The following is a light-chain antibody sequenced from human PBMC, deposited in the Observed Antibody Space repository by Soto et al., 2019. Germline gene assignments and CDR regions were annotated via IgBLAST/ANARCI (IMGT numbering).Light chain of an antibody. CDR3: QQYNNWPLYT. CDR1: QSIGSN. J-gene: IGKJ2*01. V-gene: IGKV3-15*01. Sequence: MTQSPATLSVSPGERATLSCRASQSIGSNLAWYQQKPGQAPRLLMYGASTRATGIPARFSGSGSGTEFTLTISSLQSEDFAVYYCQQYNNWPLYTFGQGTKLEIK. CDR2: GAS.